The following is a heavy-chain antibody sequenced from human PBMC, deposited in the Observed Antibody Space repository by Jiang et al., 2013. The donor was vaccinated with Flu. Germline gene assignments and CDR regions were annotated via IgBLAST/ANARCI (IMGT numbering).Heavy chain of an antibody. D-gene: IGHD3-9*01. V-gene: IGHV3-30-3*01. Sequence: RLSCAASGFTFSSYAMHWVRQAPGKGLEWVAVISYDGSNKYYADSVKGRFTISRDNSKNTLYLQMNSLRAEDTAVYYCARGPRYVLGGMDVWGQGTTVTVSS. J-gene: IGHJ6*02. CDR2: ISYDGSNK. CDR1: GFTFSSYA. CDR3: ARGPRYVLGGMDV.